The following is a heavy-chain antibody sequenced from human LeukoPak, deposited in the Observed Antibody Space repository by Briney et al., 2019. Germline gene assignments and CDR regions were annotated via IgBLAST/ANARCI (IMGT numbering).Heavy chain of an antibody. Sequence: ASVKVSCKASGYTFTSYYMHWVRQAPGQGLEWMGIINPSGGSTSYAQKFQGRVTMTRDTSTSTVYMELSSLRSEDTAVYYCARARYPYYDSSGCYYNWGQGTLVTVSS. J-gene: IGHJ4*02. CDR1: GYTFTSYY. D-gene: IGHD3-22*01. CDR3: ARARYPYYDSSGCYYN. CDR2: INPSGGST. V-gene: IGHV1-46*01.